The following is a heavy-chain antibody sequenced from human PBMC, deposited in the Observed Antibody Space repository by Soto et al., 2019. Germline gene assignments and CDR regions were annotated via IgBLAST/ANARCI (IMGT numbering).Heavy chain of an antibody. D-gene: IGHD6-6*01. V-gene: IGHV4-34*01. CDR1: SGSLSGYY. Sequence: SETLSLTCSLYSGSLSGYYWSWIRQPPGKGLEWIGEISPSGTTNYSPSLKSRVSISVDTSKNQFSLNLTSLTAADTAVYYCARAPKVSGSAQTRPDFWGQGSRVTVSS. CDR3: ARAPKVSGSAQTRPDF. J-gene: IGHJ4*02. CDR2: ISPSGTT.